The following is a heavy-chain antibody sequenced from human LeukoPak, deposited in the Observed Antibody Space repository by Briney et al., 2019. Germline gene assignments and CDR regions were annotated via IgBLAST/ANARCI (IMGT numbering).Heavy chain of an antibody. D-gene: IGHD5-24*01. J-gene: IGHJ4*02. CDR3: ARMEMATAIFDY. CDR1: GYSFTSHY. Sequence: GASVKVSCKASGYSFTSHYMHWVRQAPGQGLEWMGLINPSGSSTLYAQKFQGRVTMARDMSTTTDYMELSSLRSEDTAVYYCARMEMATAIFDYWGQGTLVTVSS. CDR2: INPSGSST. V-gene: IGHV1-46*01.